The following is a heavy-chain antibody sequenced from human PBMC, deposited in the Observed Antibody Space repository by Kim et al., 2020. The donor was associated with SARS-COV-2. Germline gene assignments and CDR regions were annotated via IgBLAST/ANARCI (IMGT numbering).Heavy chain of an antibody. V-gene: IGHV3-48*02. CDR3: ARDSGVANSMDV. D-gene: IGHD2-21*01. CDR2: MTGSGRGI. Sequence: GGSLRLSCAASGFTLKTYSMNWVRQAPGKGLEWISHMTGSGRGIFYTASVKGRFTISRDNTRNSLYLQMNSLRDDDTALYYCARDSGVANSMDVWGLGTTVTVSS. CDR1: GFTLKTYS. J-gene: IGHJ6*02.